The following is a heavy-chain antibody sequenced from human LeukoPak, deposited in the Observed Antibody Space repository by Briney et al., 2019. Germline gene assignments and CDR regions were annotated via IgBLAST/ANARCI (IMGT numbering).Heavy chain of an antibody. D-gene: IGHD1-26*01. J-gene: IGHJ4*02. CDR2: ISHSGSTI. V-gene: IGHV3-48*03. CDR1: GFTFSSSE. Sequence: GGSLRLSCAASGFTFSSSEMYWVRQAPGKGLEWVSYISHSGSTILYADSVKGRFTISRDNAKNSLYLQMNSLRAEDTAVYYCASRTVGARFDYWGRGTLVTVSS. CDR3: ASRTVGARFDY.